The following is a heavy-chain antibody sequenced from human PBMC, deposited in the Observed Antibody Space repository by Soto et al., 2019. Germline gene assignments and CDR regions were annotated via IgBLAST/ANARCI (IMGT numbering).Heavy chain of an antibody. CDR1: AFTFSSYA. Sequence: GGSLRLSCAASAFTFSSYAMSWVRQAPGKGLEWVSAISGSGGSTYYADSVKGRFTISRDNSKNTLYLQMNSLRAEDTAVYYCAKEKAGGAAAGPLYFSAVDYWGQGTLVTVS. V-gene: IGHV3-23*01. D-gene: IGHD6-13*01. CDR3: AKEKAGGAAAGPLYFSAVDY. J-gene: IGHJ4*02. CDR2: ISGSGGST.